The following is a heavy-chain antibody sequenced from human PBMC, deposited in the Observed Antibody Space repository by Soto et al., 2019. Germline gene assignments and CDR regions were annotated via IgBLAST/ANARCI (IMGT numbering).Heavy chain of an antibody. CDR1: GFSLSTSGVG. V-gene: IGHV2-5*02. D-gene: IGHD2-2*01. CDR3: AHRSLPPACFDS. Sequence: SGPTLVNPTQTLTLTCTFSGFSLSTSGVGVGWIRQPPGKALEWLALIYWDDDKRYSPSLESSLTITKDTSKNQVVLTMTNLDPVDTGTYSCAHRSLPPACFDSWGLGTLVTVSS. J-gene: IGHJ4*02. CDR2: IYWDDDK.